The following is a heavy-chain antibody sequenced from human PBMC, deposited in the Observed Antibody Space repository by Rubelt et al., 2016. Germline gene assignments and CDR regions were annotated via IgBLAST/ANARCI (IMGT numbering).Heavy chain of an antibody. D-gene: IGHD1-26*01. CDR1: GYTFTTYG. V-gene: IGHV1-18*01. CDR2: ISAYHGNT. Sequence: QVQLVQSGAEVKKPGASVKVSCKASGYTFTTYGINWVRQAPGQGLEWMGWISAYHGNTNHAQNVQGSGTMTTDMSTGTAYVELRSLRSGETAVYYCAGEAYSGRYPLIDYWGQGTLVTVSS. CDR3: AGEAYSGRYPLIDY. J-gene: IGHJ4*02.